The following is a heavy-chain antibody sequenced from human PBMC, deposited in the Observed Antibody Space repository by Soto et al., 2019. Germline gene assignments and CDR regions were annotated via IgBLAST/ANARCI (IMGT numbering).Heavy chain of an antibody. Sequence: QTLSLIYPVSGCSIRSVSYYWVWIRQPPRKGLEWIGSIYYSGSTNYNPSLKSRVTISVDTSKNQFSLKLSSVTAADTAVYYCAREGYRSGWSGIGALNWFDSWGQGTLVTVS. J-gene: IGHJ5*01. D-gene: IGHD6-19*01. V-gene: IGHV4-39*07. CDR1: GCSIRSVSYY. CDR2: IYYSGST. CDR3: AREGYRSGWSGIGALNWFDS.